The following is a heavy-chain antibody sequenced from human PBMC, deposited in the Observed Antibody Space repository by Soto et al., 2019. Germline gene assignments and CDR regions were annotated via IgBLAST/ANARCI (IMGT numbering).Heavy chain of an antibody. Sequence: QVQLVQSGAEVKKPGSSVQVSCKASGGTFSSYAISWVRQSPGRGLEWMGGIIPIFGTANYAPKIQGRVTITADESTRTAYMALSCLSSEDTAVYYCARAGSAAAGLYYDYWGQGTLVTVSS. J-gene: IGHJ4*02. V-gene: IGHV1-69*01. CDR1: GGTFSSYA. CDR2: IIPIFGTA. D-gene: IGHD6-13*01. CDR3: ARAGSAAAGLYYDY.